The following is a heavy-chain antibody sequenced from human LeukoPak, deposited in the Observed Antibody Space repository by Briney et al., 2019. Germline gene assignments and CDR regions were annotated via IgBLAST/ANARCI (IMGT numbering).Heavy chain of an antibody. Sequence: GGSQRLSCAASGFTFSSSWMHWVRRAPGKGLEWVSGISWNSGSIGYADSVKGRFTISRDNAKNSLYLQMNSLRAEDTALYYCAKSDARIAAAGIHYWGQGTLVTVSS. D-gene: IGHD6-13*01. CDR3: AKSDARIAAAGIHY. V-gene: IGHV3-9*01. CDR2: ISWNSGSI. CDR1: GFTFSSSW. J-gene: IGHJ4*02.